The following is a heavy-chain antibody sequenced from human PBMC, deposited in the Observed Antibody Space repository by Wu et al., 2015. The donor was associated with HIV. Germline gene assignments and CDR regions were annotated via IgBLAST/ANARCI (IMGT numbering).Heavy chain of an antibody. CDR2: MNPKSGSA. J-gene: IGHJ1*01. V-gene: IGHV1-8*01. CDR1: GYTFTVFN. D-gene: IGHD2-21*02. Sequence: QVQLLQSAAEVRKPGASVRVSCKVSGYTFTVFNINWVRQVSGLGLEWMGWMNPKSGSAGYSPRFRGRVSMTGDTSISTAYLDLNSLTSEDTAVYYCVRVGVLVTSAETMEYFQYWGQGTPIIVSS. CDR3: VRVGVLVTSAETMEYFQY.